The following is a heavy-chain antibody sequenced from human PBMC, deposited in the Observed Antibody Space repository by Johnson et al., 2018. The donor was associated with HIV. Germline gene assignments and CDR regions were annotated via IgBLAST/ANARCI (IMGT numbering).Heavy chain of an antibody. CDR2: ISSDGTTK. V-gene: IGHV3-30*04. J-gene: IGHJ3*02. CDR3: AREGYSYDSSGYYSPFDI. D-gene: IGHD3-22*01. Sequence: QVQLVESGGGVVQPGRSLRLSCAASGFTFNNYAMHWVRQATGKGLEWVAVISSDGTTKYDADSVKGRFTISRDNSKITLYLQMNSLRAEDTAVYYCAREGYSYDSSGYYSPFDIWGQGTMVTVSS. CDR1: GFTFNNYA.